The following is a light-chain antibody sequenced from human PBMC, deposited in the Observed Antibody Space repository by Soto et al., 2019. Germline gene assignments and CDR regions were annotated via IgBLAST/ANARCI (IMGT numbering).Light chain of an antibody. Sequence: ESVLTQSPGTLSLSPGERATLSCMASQSVDNRYFAWYQQKPGQAPRLLIYGISSRATGIPDRFSGSGSWTDFTLTIIRLEPEDFVVYYCQQYISLPHTFGQGTKLEF. CDR1: QSVDNRY. CDR3: QQYISLPHT. CDR2: GIS. V-gene: IGKV3-20*01. J-gene: IGKJ2*01.